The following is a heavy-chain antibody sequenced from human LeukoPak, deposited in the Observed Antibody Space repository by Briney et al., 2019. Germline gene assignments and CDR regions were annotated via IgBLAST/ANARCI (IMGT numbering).Heavy chain of an antibody. CDR1: GGSISSGSYY. D-gene: IGHD1-26*01. CDR2: FYYSGST. CDR3: ARDFRGEDDSGSYLTYFDY. J-gene: IGHJ4*02. V-gene: IGHV4-39*07. Sequence: SETLSLTCTVSGGSISSGSYYWGWIRQPPGKGLEWIGSFYYSGSTYYNPSLKSRVSMSVDTSKNHFSLKLSSVTAADTAVYYCARDFRGEDDSGSYLTYFDYWGQGTLVTVSS.